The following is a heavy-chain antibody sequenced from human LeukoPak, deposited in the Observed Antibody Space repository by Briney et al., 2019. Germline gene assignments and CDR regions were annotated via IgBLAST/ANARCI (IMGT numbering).Heavy chain of an antibody. CDR3: AKDRSSGWYFDY. D-gene: IGHD6-19*01. J-gene: IGHJ4*02. CDR1: GFTFSSYA. Sequence: GSLRLSCAASGFTFSSYAMSWVRQAPGKGLEWVSAISGSGGSTYYADSVKGRFTISRDNSKNTLYLQMNSLRAEDTAVYYCAKDRSSGWYFDYWGQGTLVTVSS. CDR2: ISGSGGST. V-gene: IGHV3-23*01.